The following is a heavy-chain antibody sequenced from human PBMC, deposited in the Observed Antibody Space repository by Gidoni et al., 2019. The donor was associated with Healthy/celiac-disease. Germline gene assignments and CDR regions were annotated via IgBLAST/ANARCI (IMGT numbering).Heavy chain of an antibody. Sequence: QVQLVESGGGVVQPGRSLRISCAASGFTFSSYGMHWVRQAPGKGLEWVAVISYDGSNKYYADSVKGRFTISRDNSKNTLYLQMNSLRAEDTAVYYCATYGSGSYCGGWGQGTLVTVSS. CDR3: ATYGSGSYCGG. CDR1: GFTFSSYG. CDR2: ISYDGSNK. V-gene: IGHV3-30*03. J-gene: IGHJ4*02. D-gene: IGHD3-10*01.